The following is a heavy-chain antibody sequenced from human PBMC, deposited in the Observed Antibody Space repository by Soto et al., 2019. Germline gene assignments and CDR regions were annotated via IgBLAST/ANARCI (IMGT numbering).Heavy chain of an antibody. CDR3: ARDQIVKRGDIVVVPAVRPLLN. CDR1: GGTFSSYT. J-gene: IGHJ4*02. Sequence: QVQLVQSGAEVKKPGSSVKVSCKASGGTFSSYTISWVRQAPGQGLEWMGRIIPILGIANYAQKFQGRVTITADKSTSTGYMELSSLRSEDTAVYYCARDQIVKRGDIVVVPAVRPLLNWGQGTVVTVSS. V-gene: IGHV1-69*08. CDR2: IIPILGIA. D-gene: IGHD2-2*01.